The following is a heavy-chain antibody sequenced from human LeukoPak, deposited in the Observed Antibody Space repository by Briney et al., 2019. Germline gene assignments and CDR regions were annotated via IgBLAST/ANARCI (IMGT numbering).Heavy chain of an antibody. D-gene: IGHD1-26*01. Sequence: ASVKVSCKASGYTFNSYGISWVRQAPGQGLEWVGWINPSSGDTNYAQKFQGRITLTLDTSLTTAYMELSSLRSDDTAVYYCARAGPLYTGAYLAYWGQGTLVTVSS. CDR2: INPSSGDT. V-gene: IGHV1-2*02. CDR3: ARAGPLYTGAYLAY. J-gene: IGHJ4*02. CDR1: GYTFNSYG.